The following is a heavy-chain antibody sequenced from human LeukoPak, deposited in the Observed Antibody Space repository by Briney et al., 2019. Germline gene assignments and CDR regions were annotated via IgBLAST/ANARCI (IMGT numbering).Heavy chain of an antibody. CDR1: GYTFTGYY. CDR3: ARDLTHDSSEFDY. CDR2: INPNSGGT. Sequence: ASVKVSCKASGYTFTGYYMHWVRQAPGQGLEWMGWINPNSGGTNYAQKFQGRVTMTRDTSISTAYMELSRLRSDDTAVYYCARDLTHDSSEFDYWGQGTLVTVSS. V-gene: IGHV1-2*02. D-gene: IGHD6-19*01. J-gene: IGHJ4*02.